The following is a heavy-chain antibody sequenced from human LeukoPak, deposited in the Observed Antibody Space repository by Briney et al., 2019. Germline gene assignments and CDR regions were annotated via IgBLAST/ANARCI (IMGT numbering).Heavy chain of an antibody. Sequence: SETLSLTCTVSGGSISSYYWSWIRQPPGKGLEWIGYIYYSGSTNYNPSLKSRVTISVDTSKNQFSLKLSSVTAADTAVYYCARGNYDLWSGYYTYNWFDPWGQGTLVTVSS. CDR1: GGSISSYY. D-gene: IGHD3-3*01. V-gene: IGHV4-59*08. CDR3: ARGNYDLWSGYYTYNWFDP. CDR2: IYYSGST. J-gene: IGHJ5*02.